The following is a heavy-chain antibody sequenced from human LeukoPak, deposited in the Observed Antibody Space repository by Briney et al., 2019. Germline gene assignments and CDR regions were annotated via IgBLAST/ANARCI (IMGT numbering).Heavy chain of an antibody. V-gene: IGHV4-38-2*02. CDR2: IYHSGST. J-gene: IGHJ4*02. D-gene: IGHD2-2*01. CDR1: GYSISSGYY. CDR3: ATEGSASQTIDY. Sequence: SETLSLTCAVSGYSISSGYYWGWIRQPPGKGLEWIGSIYHSGSTYYNPSLKSRVTISVDTSKNQFSLRLSSVAAADTAVYYYATEGSASQTIDYWGQGTLVTVSS.